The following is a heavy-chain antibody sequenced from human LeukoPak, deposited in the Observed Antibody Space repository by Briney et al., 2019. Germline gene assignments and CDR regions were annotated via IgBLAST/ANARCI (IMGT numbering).Heavy chain of an antibody. J-gene: IGHJ6*04. CDR1: GFSFSSYA. V-gene: IGHV3-23*01. CDR2: ISGSGTST. Sequence: GGSLRLSCAASGFSFSSYAMSWVRQAPGKGREWVLGISGSGTSTLYADAAKGWCTISRANSKNSLYLQMNSLRAEDTAVYYCAELGITMIGGVWGKGATVTISS. CDR3: AELGITMIGGV. D-gene: IGHD3-10*02.